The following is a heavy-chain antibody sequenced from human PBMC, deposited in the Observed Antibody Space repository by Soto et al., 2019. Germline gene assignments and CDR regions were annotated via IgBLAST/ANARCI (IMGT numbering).Heavy chain of an antibody. CDR1: GFTFSSYG. D-gene: IGHD2-2*01. Sequence: GGSLRLSCAASGFTFSSYGMHWVRQAPGKGLEWVAVISYDGSNKYYADSVKGRFTISRDNSKNTLYLQMNSLRAEDTAVYYCAKDLPAPDIVVVPAATDWGQGTLVTVSS. CDR2: ISYDGSNK. CDR3: AKDLPAPDIVVVPAATD. V-gene: IGHV3-30*18. J-gene: IGHJ4*02.